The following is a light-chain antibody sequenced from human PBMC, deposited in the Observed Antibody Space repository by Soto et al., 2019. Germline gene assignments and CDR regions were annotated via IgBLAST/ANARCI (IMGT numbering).Light chain of an antibody. CDR2: AVT. CDR3: CSYAGSYTHYV. V-gene: IGLV2-11*01. J-gene: IGLJ1*01. Sequence: QSVLTQPASVSGSPGQSITISCTGTSSDVGGYNYVSWYQQHPGKAPKVMIYAVTKRPSGVPDRISGSKSGNTASLTISGLQAEDEADYYCCSYAGSYTHYVFGTGTKVTVL. CDR1: SSDVGGYNY.